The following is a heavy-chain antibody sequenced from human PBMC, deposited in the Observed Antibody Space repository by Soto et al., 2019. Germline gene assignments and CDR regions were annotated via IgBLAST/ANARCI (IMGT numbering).Heavy chain of an antibody. V-gene: IGHV4-34*01. CDR1: GGSFSGYY. CDR2: IKHSGST. J-gene: IGHJ4*02. D-gene: IGHD3-3*01. Sequence: QVQLQQWGAGLLKPSETLSLTCDVYGGSFSGYYWSWIRQPPGKGLEWIGEIKHSGSTNYNPSLKSRVTISIDTSKNQFSLKLSSVTAGDTAVYYCARGGLRFLEWVFWGQGTLVTVSS. CDR3: ARGGLRFLEWVF.